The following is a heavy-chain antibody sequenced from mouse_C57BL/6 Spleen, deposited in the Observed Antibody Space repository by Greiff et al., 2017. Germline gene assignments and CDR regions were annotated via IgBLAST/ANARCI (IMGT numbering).Heavy chain of an antibody. V-gene: IGHV1-69*01. CDR2: IDPSDSYT. D-gene: IGHD2-1*01. CDR3: TRSEWYDYAMDY. CDR1: GYTFTSYW. J-gene: IGHJ4*01. Sequence: QVQLQQPGAELVMPGASVKLSCKASGYTFTSYWMHWVKQRPGQGLEWIGEIDPSDSYTNYNQKFKGKSTLTVDKSSITSYMQLSSLTSEASAVYYCTRSEWYDYAMDYWGQGTSVTVSS.